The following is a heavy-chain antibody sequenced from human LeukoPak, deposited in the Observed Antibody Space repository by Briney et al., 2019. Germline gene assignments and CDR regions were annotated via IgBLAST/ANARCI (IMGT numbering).Heavy chain of an antibody. Sequence: ASVTVSFKASAYTFTNYDINWVRQATGQGLEWMGWMNPNSGNTGYAQKFQGRVTITRNTSISTAYMELSSLRSEDTAVYYCARAGGPAVTTYYFDYWGQGTLVTVSS. CDR3: ARAGGPAVTTYYFDY. CDR1: AYTFTNYD. V-gene: IGHV1-8*03. CDR2: MNPNSGNT. J-gene: IGHJ4*02. D-gene: IGHD4-17*01.